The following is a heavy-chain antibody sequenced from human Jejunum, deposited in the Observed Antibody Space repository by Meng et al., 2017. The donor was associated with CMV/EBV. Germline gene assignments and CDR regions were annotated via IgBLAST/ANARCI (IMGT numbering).Heavy chain of an antibody. D-gene: IGHD6-19*01. CDR2: IHNSGST. J-gene: IGHJ4*02. CDR3: ARGGDISETTAH. CDR1: GGAISASY. Sequence: TVSGGAISASYASWIRQSPGKGLEWIGYIHNSGSTQYTPSLKSRVTMSIDTSKNQFSLKLRSVTAADTAVYYCARGGDISETTAHWGQGRLVTVSS. V-gene: IGHV4-59*01.